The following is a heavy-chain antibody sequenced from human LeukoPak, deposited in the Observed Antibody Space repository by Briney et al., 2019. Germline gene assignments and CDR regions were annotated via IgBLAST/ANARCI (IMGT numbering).Heavy chain of an antibody. V-gene: IGHV1-2*02. J-gene: IGHJ4*02. CDR3: ARDSTITMVRGGKEFDY. D-gene: IGHD3-10*01. Sequence: ASVKVSCKASGYTFTGYYMHWVRQAPGQGLEWMGWINPNSGGTDYAQKFQGRVTMTRDTSISTAYMELRSLRSDDTAVYYCARDSTITMVRGGKEFDYWGQGTLVTVSS. CDR2: INPNSGGT. CDR1: GYTFTGYY.